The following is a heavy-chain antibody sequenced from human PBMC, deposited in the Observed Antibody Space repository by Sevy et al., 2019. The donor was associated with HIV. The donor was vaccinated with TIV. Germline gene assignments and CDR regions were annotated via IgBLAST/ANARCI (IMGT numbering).Heavy chain of an antibody. CDR3: ARDLIRTLWYFDL. D-gene: IGHD3-22*01. Sequence: GGSLRLSCAASGFTFSSYSMNWVRQAPGKGLEWISSISSSSNYIYYADSVKGRFTISRDNAQNSLYLQMNILRAEDTAVYYCARDLIRTLWYFDLWGRGTVVTVSS. CDR1: GFTFSSYS. J-gene: IGHJ2*01. V-gene: IGHV3-21*01. CDR2: ISSSSNYI.